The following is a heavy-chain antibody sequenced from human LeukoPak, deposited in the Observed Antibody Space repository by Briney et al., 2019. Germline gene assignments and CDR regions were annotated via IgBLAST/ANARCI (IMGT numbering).Heavy chain of an antibody. CDR2: IKRDGSEK. CDR1: GFTFSSYA. V-gene: IGHV3-7*01. Sequence: PGGSLRLSCAASGFTFSSYAMSWVRQAPGKGLEWVANIKRDGSEKYYVDSVKGRFTISRDNAKNSLFLQMNSLRAEDTAVYYCARDSLSGSQDYWGQGTLVTVSS. CDR3: ARDSLSGSQDY. D-gene: IGHD1-26*01. J-gene: IGHJ4*02.